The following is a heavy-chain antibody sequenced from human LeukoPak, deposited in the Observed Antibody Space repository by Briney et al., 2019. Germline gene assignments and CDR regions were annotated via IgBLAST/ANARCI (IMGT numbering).Heavy chain of an antibody. Sequence: GSLRLSCAASGFTFSSYSMNWVRQAPGKGLEWVSYISSASSTMYYEDSVKGRFTISRDNAKNSLYLQMSSLRVEDTAVYYCARRRTGLGDAFDIWGQGTMVTVSS. CDR2: ISSASSTM. V-gene: IGHV3-48*04. CDR3: ARRRTGLGDAFDI. D-gene: IGHD3/OR15-3a*01. J-gene: IGHJ3*02. CDR1: GFTFSSYS.